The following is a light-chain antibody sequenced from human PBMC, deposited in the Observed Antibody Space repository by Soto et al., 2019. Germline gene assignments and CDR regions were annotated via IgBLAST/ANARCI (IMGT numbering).Light chain of an antibody. V-gene: IGKV1-39*01. Sequence: EIQMTQSPSSMYASVGDRVTITCRASHVIIIYVYWYRQKPWIAAKLLIYAASSLQSGVPSRFSGSGSETDFTLTISSLQPEDFATYSCRQSYSTTWTFGQGTKV. CDR2: AAS. J-gene: IGKJ1*01. CDR1: HVIIIY. CDR3: RQSYSTTWT.